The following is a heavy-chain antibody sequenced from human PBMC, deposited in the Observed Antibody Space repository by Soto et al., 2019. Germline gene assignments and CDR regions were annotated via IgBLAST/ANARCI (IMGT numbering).Heavy chain of an antibody. J-gene: IGHJ6*02. D-gene: IGHD3-9*01. CDR1: GYTFTSYD. CDR3: ARDYKYFDLCYYYYCMDV. V-gene: IGHV1-8*01. Sequence: ASVKVSCKASGYTFTSYDINWVRQATGQGLEWMGWMNPNSGNTGYAQKFQGRVTMTRNTSISTAYMELSSLRSEDTAVYYCARDYKYFDLCYYYYCMDVWGQGTTVTVSS. CDR2: MNPNSGNT.